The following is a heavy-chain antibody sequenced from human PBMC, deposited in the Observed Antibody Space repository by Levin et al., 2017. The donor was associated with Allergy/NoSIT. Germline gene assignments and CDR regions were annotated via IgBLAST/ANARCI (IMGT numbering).Heavy chain of an antibody. CDR1: GFTFDDYG. CDR2: INWNGGST. V-gene: IGHV3-20*04. CDR3: ARVYYGDYHPFDY. J-gene: IGHJ4*02. D-gene: IGHD4-17*01. Sequence: GESLKISCAASGFTFDDYGMSWVRQAPGKGLEWVSGINWNGGSTGYADSVKGRFTISRDNAKNSLYLQMNSLRAEDTALYYCARVYYGDYHPFDYWGQGTLVTVSS.